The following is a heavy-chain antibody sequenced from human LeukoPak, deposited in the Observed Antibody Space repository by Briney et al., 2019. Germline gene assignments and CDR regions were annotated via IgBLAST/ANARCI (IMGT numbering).Heavy chain of an antibody. J-gene: IGHJ4*02. CDR1: GGSISSYY. V-gene: IGHV4-59*08. Sequence: SETLSLTCTVSGGSISSYYWSLIRQPPGKGLEWIGNIYYSGSTNYNPSLKSRVTISVDTSKNQFSLKLSSVTAADTAIYYCARSYCSGGSCWVYFDYWGQGTLVTVSS. CDR3: ARSYCSGGSCWVYFDY. CDR2: IYYSGST. D-gene: IGHD2-15*01.